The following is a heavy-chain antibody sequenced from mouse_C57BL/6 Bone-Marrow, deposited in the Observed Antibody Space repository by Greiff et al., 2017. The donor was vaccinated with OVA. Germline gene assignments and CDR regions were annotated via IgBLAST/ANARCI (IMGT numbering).Heavy chain of an antibody. J-gene: IGHJ2*01. D-gene: IGHD2-4*01. CDR3: ARGYYDYDGYYFDY. V-gene: IGHV1-81*01. CDR1: GYTFTSYG. CDR2: IYPRSGNT. Sequence: QVHVKQSGAELARPGASVKLSCKASGYTFTSYGISWVKQRTGQGLEWIGEIYPRSGNTYYNEKFKGKATLTADKSSSTAYMELRSLTSEDSAVYFCARGYYDYDGYYFDYWGQGTTLTVSS.